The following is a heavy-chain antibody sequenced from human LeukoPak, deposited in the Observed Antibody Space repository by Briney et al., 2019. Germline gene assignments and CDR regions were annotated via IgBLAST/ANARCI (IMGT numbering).Heavy chain of an antibody. D-gene: IGHD7-27*01. CDR1: GFTVSNNY. V-gene: IGHV3-53*01. CDR3: ARARWGSGYYYYYMDV. CDR2: IYSGGST. Sequence: GGSLRLSCAASGFTVSNNYMSWVRQAPGKGLEWVSVIYSGGSTYYADSVKGRFTISRDNSKNTLYLQMNSLRAEDTAVYYCARARWGSGYYYYYMDVWGKGTTVIVSS. J-gene: IGHJ6*03.